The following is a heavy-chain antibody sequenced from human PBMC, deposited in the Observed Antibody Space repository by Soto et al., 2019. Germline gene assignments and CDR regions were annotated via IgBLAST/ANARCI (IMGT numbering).Heavy chain of an antibody. J-gene: IGHJ3*01. CDR1: GGSLTNYF. CDR2: IRYSGKT. CDR3: ARFQYTVVTPFDL. V-gene: IGHV4-59*01. D-gene: IGHD2-21*02. Sequence: QVQLQESGPGLVEPSETLSLTCTVSGGSLTNYFWTWIRQSPGKGLEWIAYIRYSGKTGYNPSLKSRVTISLDTPKNQFYLKLTSVTAADTAIYYCARFQYTVVTPFDLWGQGTMVIVSS.